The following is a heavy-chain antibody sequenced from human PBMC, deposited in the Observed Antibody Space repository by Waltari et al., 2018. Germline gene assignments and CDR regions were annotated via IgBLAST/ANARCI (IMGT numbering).Heavy chain of an antibody. CDR2: IIPILGIA. CDR3: AARDGYNYPHYYYYYMDV. CDR1: GGTFSSYA. Sequence: QVQLVQSGAEVKKPGSSVKVSCKASGGTFSSYAISWVRQAPGQGLEWMGGIIPILGIANYAQKFQGRVTITADKSTSTAYMELSSLRSEDTAVYYCAARDGYNYPHYYYYYMDVWGKGTTVTVSS. V-gene: IGHV1-69*10. D-gene: IGHD5-12*01. J-gene: IGHJ6*03.